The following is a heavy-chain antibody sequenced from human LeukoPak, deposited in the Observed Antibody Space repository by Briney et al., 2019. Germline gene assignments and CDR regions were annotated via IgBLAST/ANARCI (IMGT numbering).Heavy chain of an antibody. V-gene: IGHV4-39*01. CDR2: IYYSGST. J-gene: IGHJ4*02. D-gene: IGHD3-10*01. CDR3: ARQGYYGSGSYYSDY. CDR1: GGSISSSSYY. Sequence: SETLSLTCTVSGGSISSSSYYWGWIRQPPGKGLEWIVSIYYSGSTYYYPSLKSRVTISVDTSKNQFSLKLSSVTAADTAVYYCARQGYYGSGSYYSDYWGQGTLVTVSS.